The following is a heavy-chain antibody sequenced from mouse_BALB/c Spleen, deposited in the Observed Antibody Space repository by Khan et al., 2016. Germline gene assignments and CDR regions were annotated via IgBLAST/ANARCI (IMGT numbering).Heavy chain of an antibody. CDR3: ASLDY. V-gene: IGHV14-3*02. J-gene: IGHJ2*01. Sequence: VQLQQPGAELVKPGASVKLSCTASGFNIKDNYIHWVKQRPEQGLEWIGRIDPANGNTKYDPKFQGKATITADTSSNTAYLQLSSLTSEDTAVYCCASLDYWGQGTILTVSS. CDR1: GFNIKDNY. CDR2: IDPANGNT.